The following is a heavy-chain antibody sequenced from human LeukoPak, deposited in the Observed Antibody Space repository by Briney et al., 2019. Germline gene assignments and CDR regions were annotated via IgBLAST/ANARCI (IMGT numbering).Heavy chain of an antibody. J-gene: IGHJ4*02. Sequence: GESPKTSCKGSGYSFTSYWSGWVRQMPGKGLELMGIIYPGDSDTRYSPSLQGQVTISADKSISTAYLQWSSLEDSDTAMYYCARRRGSGWYGDYWGQGTLVTVSS. CDR2: IYPGDSDT. D-gene: IGHD6-19*01. CDR3: ARRRGSGWYGDY. CDR1: GYSFTSYW. V-gene: IGHV5-51*01.